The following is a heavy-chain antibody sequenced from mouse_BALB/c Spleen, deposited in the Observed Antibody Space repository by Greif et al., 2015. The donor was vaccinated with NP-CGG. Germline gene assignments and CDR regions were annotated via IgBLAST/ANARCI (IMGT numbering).Heavy chain of an antibody. CDR2: INPSTGYT. CDR3: ARDNYGSSLLFAY. CDR1: GYTFTSYW. Sequence: VQLQESGAELAKPGASVKVSCKASGYTFTSYWMHWVKQRPGQGLEWIGYINPSTGYTEYNQKFKDKATLTADKSSSTAYMQLSSLTSEDSAVYYCARDNYGSSLLFAYWGQGTLVTVSA. J-gene: IGHJ3*01. V-gene: IGHV1-7*01. D-gene: IGHD1-1*01.